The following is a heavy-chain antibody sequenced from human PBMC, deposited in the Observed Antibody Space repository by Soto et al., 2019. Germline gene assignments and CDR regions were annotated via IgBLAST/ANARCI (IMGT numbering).Heavy chain of an antibody. CDR2: IYYTGHT. D-gene: IGHD1-1*01. V-gene: IGHV4-31*03. CDR1: GVSINSGGYY. J-gene: IGHJ3*02. CDR3: ARGSQLERDALNI. Sequence: QVQLQESGPGLVKPSQTLSLTCSVSGVSINSGGYYWSWIRHHPGNGLEWIGYIYYTGHTFYNPALKGRAALSLGTSKNQFSLKLSSVTAENKAVYYWARGSQLERDALNIWGQGTMVTVYS.